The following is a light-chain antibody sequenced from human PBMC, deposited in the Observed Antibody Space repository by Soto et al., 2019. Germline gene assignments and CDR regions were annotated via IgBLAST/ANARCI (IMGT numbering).Light chain of an antibody. CDR2: EVS. CDR3: SSYAGSNNYV. CDR1: SSDVGAYNY. Sequence: QSALTQPPSASGSPGQSVTISCTGTSSDVGAYNYVSWYQLHAGKAPKLIVYEVSKRPSDVPDRFSASKSGNTASLTVSGLQAEDEDDYYCSSYAGSNNYVFGIGTKLTVL. J-gene: IGLJ1*01. V-gene: IGLV2-8*01.